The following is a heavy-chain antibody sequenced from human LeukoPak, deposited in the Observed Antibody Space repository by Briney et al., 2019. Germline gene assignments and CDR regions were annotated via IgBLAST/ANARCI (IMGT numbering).Heavy chain of an antibody. CDR2: ISGSGGST. V-gene: IGHV3-23*01. J-gene: IGHJ6*03. CDR3: ARDPYSGSYSDYYCYMDV. Sequence: PGGSLRLSCAASGFTFSSYAMSWVRQAPGKGLEWVSAISGSGGSTYYADSVKGRFTISRDNSKNTLYLQMNSLRAEDTAVYYCARDPYSGSYSDYYCYMDVWGKGTTVTVSS. CDR1: GFTFSSYA. D-gene: IGHD1-26*01.